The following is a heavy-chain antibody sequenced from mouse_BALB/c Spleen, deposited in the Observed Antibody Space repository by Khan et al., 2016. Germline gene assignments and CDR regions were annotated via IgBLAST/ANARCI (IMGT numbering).Heavy chain of an antibody. CDR2: IYPGNSDN. J-gene: IGHJ4*01. CDR1: GYSFTSYW. CDR3: TNDYGSNDVLHY. Sequence: VRLQQSGTVLARPGASVKMSCKASGYSFTSYWMHWVKQRPGQGLEWIGAIYPGNSDNRYNQKFKGKAKLTAVTSASTAYMELSSLTNEDSAGYYCTNDYGSNDVLHYWGQGTSVTVSS. V-gene: IGHV1-5*01. D-gene: IGHD1-1*01.